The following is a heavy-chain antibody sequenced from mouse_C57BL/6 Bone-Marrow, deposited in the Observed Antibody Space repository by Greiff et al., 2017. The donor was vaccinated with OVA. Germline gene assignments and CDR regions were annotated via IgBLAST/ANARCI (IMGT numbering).Heavy chain of an antibody. CDR2: ISNGGGST. V-gene: IGHV5-12*01. Sequence: DVMLVESGGGLVQPGGSLKLSCAASGFTFSDYYMYWVRQTPEKRLEWVAYISNGGGSTYYPDTVKGRFTISRDNAKNPLYLQMSRLKSEDTAMYYCARLFYPGYFDVWGTGTTVTVSS. CDR1: GFTFSDYY. D-gene: IGHD2-3*01. CDR3: ARLFYPGYFDV. J-gene: IGHJ1*03.